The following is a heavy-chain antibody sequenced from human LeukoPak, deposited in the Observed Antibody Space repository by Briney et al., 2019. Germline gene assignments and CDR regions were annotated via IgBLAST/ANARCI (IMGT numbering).Heavy chain of an antibody. Sequence: GGSLRLSCTASGFTFSTYWMSWVRQTPEKGLEWVANIKEDGSEEVYVDSVKGRFTISRDNAKSSLYLQMNSLRTEDTAVYYCTRDPYSRSWSYGMDVWGQGTTVTVSS. CDR2: IKEDGSEE. CDR3: TRDPYSRSWSYGMDV. V-gene: IGHV3-7*05. J-gene: IGHJ6*02. CDR1: GFTFSTYW. D-gene: IGHD6-13*01.